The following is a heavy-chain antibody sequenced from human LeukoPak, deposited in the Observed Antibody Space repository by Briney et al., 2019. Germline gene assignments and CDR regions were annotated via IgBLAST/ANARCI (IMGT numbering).Heavy chain of an antibody. Sequence: ASVKVSCKASGYTFARYDINWVRQATGQGLEWMGWMNPNSGNTGYAQKFQGRVTMTRNTSISTAYMEVNSLRSEDTAVYYCARGPERSRYGSGSSWFDPWGQGTLVTVSS. V-gene: IGHV1-8*01. J-gene: IGHJ5*02. D-gene: IGHD3-10*01. CDR2: MNPNSGNT. CDR1: GYTFARYD. CDR3: ARGPERSRYGSGSSWFDP.